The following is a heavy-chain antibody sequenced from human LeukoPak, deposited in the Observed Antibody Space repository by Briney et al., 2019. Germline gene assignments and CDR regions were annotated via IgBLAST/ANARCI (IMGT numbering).Heavy chain of an antibody. CDR2: ISKSGDST. D-gene: IGHD5-18*01. J-gene: IGHJ3*02. CDR3: ARDLYSYGFYAFDI. CDR1: GFTFSSYA. Sequence: PGGSLRLSCAASGFTFSSYAISWVRQAPGKGLEWVSAISKSGDSTYYADSVKGRFTISRDNAKNSLYLQMNSLRAEDTAVYYCARDLYSYGFYAFDIWGQGTMVTVSS. V-gene: IGHV3-23*01.